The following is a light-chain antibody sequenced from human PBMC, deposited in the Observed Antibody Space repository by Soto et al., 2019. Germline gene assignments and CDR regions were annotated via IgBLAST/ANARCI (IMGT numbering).Light chain of an antibody. CDR1: QSVSSSY. Sequence: EIVLTQSPGTLSQSPGERDTLSCRASQSVSSSYLAWYQQKPGQAPRLIIYGASDRATGIPDRFSGSGSGTDFTLTISRLEPEDFAVNYCQQYGSSPYTFGQGTKLEIK. J-gene: IGKJ2*01. CDR3: QQYGSSPYT. CDR2: GAS. V-gene: IGKV3-20*01.